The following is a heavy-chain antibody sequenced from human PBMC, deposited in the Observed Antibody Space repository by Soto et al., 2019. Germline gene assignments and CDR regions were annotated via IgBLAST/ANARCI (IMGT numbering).Heavy chain of an antibody. Sequence: GESLKISCKGSQYRFTNDWIGWVRQMPGKGPEWTGLIYLGDSNGRYSPSFQGRVTISVDKSITTTYLQWSSLMASDTAMYYCASPLGYWGQGTLVTVSS. D-gene: IGHD3-16*01. CDR2: IYLGDSNG. J-gene: IGHJ4*02. CDR3: ASPLGY. CDR1: QYRFTNDW. V-gene: IGHV5-51*01.